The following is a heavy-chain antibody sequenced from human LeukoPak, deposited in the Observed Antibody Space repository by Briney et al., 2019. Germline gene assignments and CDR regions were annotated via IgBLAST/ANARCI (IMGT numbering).Heavy chain of an antibody. CDR1: GYTFTSYG. Sequence: ASVKVSCKASGYTFTSYGISWVRQAPGQGLEWMGWVSAYNGNTNYAQKLQGRVTMTTDTSTSTAYMELRSLRSDDTAVYYCARDREWFGESSFDYWGQGTLVTVSS. D-gene: IGHD3-10*01. J-gene: IGHJ4*02. CDR3: ARDREWFGESSFDY. CDR2: VSAYNGNT. V-gene: IGHV1-18*01.